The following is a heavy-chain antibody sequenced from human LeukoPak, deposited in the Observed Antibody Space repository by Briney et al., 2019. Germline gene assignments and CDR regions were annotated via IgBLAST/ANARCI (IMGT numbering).Heavy chain of an antibody. V-gene: IGHV3-11*01. J-gene: IGHJ4*02. D-gene: IGHD6-13*01. CDR3: AREGSGSWYFDY. CDR1: GFTFSDYY. CDR2: IGRSASTI. Sequence: GGSLRLSCAASGFTFSDYYMSWLRQAPGKGLEWVSYIGRSASTIYYADSVKGRFTISRDNAKNSLYLQMNSLRVEDTAVYYCAREGSGSWYFDYWGQGTLVTVSS.